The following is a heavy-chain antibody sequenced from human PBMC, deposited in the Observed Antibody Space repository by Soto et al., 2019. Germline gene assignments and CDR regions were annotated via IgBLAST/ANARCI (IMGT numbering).Heavy chain of an antibody. D-gene: IGHD2-2*01. Sequence: EVQMVESGGGLVKPGGSLRLSCAASGFTFSDAWMNLVRQAPGKGLEWVGRVKSKTDGWTTDYATPVKGRFSISRDDSKNTLFLQMNSLKTEDTAVYFCATELYCASSTCPFAFDIWGQGTMVTVSS. CDR3: ATELYCASSTCPFAFDI. J-gene: IGHJ3*02. CDR1: GFTFSDAW. CDR2: VKSKTDGWTT. V-gene: IGHV3-15*01.